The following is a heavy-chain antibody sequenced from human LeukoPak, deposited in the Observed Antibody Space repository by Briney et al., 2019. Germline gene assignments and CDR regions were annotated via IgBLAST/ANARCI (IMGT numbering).Heavy chain of an antibody. CDR3: ARGGVPAAMGWFDP. V-gene: IGHV3-21*01. CDR1: GFTFSSYS. CDR2: ISSSSPYI. J-gene: IGHJ5*02. D-gene: IGHD2-2*01. Sequence: GGSLRLSCAATGFTFSSYSMNWVRQAPGKGLEWVSSISSSSPYIYCADSLRGRFTISRDNAKNSLYLQMNSLRAEDTAVYYCARGGVPAAMGWFDPWGQGTLVTVSS.